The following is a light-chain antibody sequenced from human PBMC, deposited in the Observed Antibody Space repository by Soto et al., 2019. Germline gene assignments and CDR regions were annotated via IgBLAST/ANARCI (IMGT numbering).Light chain of an antibody. CDR2: EVN. CDR1: SSDVGGYNH. J-gene: IGLJ1*01. V-gene: IGLV2-14*01. CDR3: CSYTTSDTRV. Sequence: QSVLTQPPSASGSPGQSVTISCTGTSSDVGGYNHVSWYQHHPGKAPKLMIYEVNNRPSGVSNRFSGSKSGYTASLTISGLQAEDEADYYCCSYTTSDTRVFGTGTKLTVL.